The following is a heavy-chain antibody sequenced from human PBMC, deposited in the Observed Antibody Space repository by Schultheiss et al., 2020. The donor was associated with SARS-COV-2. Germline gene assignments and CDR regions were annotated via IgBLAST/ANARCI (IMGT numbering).Heavy chain of an antibody. CDR3: ARLGSGQLAVFDY. J-gene: IGHJ4*02. CDR1: GGTFSSYA. CDR2: MNPNSGNT. Sequence: ASVKVSCKASGGTFSSYAISWVRQAPGQGLEWMGWMNPNSGNTGYAQKFQGRVTMTRNTSISTAYMELSSLRSEDTAVYYCARLGSGQLAVFDYWGQGTLVTVSS. D-gene: IGHD3-10*01. V-gene: IGHV1-8*02.